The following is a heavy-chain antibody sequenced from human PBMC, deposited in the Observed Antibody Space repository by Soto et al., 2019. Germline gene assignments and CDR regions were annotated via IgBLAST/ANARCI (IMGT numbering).Heavy chain of an antibody. Sequence: PGGSLRLSCAASGFTFSSYSMNWVRQAPGKGLEWVSSISSSSSYIYYADSVKGRFTISRDNAKNSLYLQMNSLRAEDTAVYYCARDSAYYYGSSGYYYWGQGTLVTVSS. D-gene: IGHD3-22*01. V-gene: IGHV3-21*01. CDR3: ARDSAYYYGSSGYYY. J-gene: IGHJ4*02. CDR1: GFTFSSYS. CDR2: ISSSSSYI.